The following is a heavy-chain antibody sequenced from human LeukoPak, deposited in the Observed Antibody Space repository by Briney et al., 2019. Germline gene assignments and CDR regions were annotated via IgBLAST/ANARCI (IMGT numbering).Heavy chain of an antibody. Sequence: GGSLRLSCAASGFTFSSYWMSWVRQAPGKGLEWAANIKQDGSEKYYVDSVKGRFTISRDNAKNSLYLQMNSLRAEDTAVYYCARDDCSSISCYRNWFDPWGQGTLVTVSS. J-gene: IGHJ5*02. D-gene: IGHD2-2*01. CDR3: ARDDCSSISCYRNWFDP. CDR2: IKQDGSEK. V-gene: IGHV3-7*01. CDR1: GFTFSSYW.